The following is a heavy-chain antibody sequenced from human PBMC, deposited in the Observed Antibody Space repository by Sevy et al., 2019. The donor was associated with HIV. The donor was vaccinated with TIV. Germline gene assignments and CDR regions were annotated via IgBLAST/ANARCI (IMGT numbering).Heavy chain of an antibody. CDR1: GDSINFYY. D-gene: IGHD6-13*01. J-gene: IGHJ4*02. CDR3: ARGGRNQQQLDYFDY. V-gene: IGHV4-59*01. CDR2: IYYSGST. Sequence: SETLSLTCTVSGDSINFYYWNWIRQPPGKGLEWIGYIYYSGSTDYSPSLKSRVSMSVDTSKNHFSLKLNSVTAADTAIYYCARGGRNQQQLDYFDYWGQGTLVTVTS.